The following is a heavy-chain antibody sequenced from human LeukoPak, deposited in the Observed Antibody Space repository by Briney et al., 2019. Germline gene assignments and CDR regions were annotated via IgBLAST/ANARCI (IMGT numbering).Heavy chain of an antibody. CDR3: EKGIAAGAMGYMDV. V-gene: IGHV3-33*06. D-gene: IGHD6-25*01. Sequence: GRPPRLSRAPSGFTFRRNGMPWVRQAPAQGLGWVGVIWYDGSNKYYADSVRGRFTISRDNSKSTMYLQMNSLRVEDTAVYYCEKGIAAGAMGYMDVWGKGTTVTVSS. CDR2: IWYDGSNK. CDR1: GFTFRRNG. J-gene: IGHJ6*03.